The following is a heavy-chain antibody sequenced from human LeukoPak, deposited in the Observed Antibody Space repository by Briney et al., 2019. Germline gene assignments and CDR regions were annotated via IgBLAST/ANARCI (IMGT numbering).Heavy chain of an antibody. CDR3: APEKWYRFDQ. CDR1: GFTFSNSW. Sequence: GGSLRLSCAASGFTFSNSWMSWVRQAPGKGLEWVANIKQDGSDKYYVDSVKGRFTISRDNAKNSLYLQMNSLRAEDTAVYYCAPEKWYRFDQWGQGPLVTVSS. CDR2: IKQDGSDK. D-gene: IGHD2-2*01. J-gene: IGHJ4*02. V-gene: IGHV3-7*01.